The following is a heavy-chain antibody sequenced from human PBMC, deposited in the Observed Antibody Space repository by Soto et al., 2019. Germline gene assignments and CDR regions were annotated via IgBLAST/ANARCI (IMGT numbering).Heavy chain of an antibody. Sequence: ASVKVSCKASGYTFTSYAMHWVRQAPGQRLEWMGWINAGNGNTKYSQKFQGRVTITRDTSASTAYMELSSLRSEDTAVYYCARGKRIVGATNAFDIWGQGTMVTVS. CDR2: INAGNGNT. D-gene: IGHD1-26*01. V-gene: IGHV1-3*01. CDR1: GYTFTSYA. CDR3: ARGKRIVGATNAFDI. J-gene: IGHJ3*02.